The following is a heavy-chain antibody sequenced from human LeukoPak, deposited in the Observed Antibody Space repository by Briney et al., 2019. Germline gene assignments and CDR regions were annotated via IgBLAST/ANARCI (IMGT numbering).Heavy chain of an antibody. Sequence: GGSLRLSCAASGFTFSSYAMSWVRQAPGKGLEWVSAISGSGGSTYYADSVKGRFTISRDNSKNTLYLQMSSLRAEDTAVYYCAKSDTAMVYFDYWGQGTLVTVSS. J-gene: IGHJ4*02. V-gene: IGHV3-23*01. CDR2: ISGSGGST. CDR1: GFTFSSYA. D-gene: IGHD5-18*01. CDR3: AKSDTAMVYFDY.